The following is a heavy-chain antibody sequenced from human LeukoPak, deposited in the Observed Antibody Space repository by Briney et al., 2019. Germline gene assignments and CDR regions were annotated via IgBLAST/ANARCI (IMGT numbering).Heavy chain of an antibody. CDR3: ARGRGPLTGYRNWFDP. CDR2: TNPNSGNT. D-gene: IGHD3-9*01. V-gene: IGHV1-8*03. Sequence: ASVKVSCKASGYIFTSYDINWVRQATGQGLEWMGWTNPNSGNTGYAQKFQGRVTITRNTSISTAYMEVSSLRSDDTAVYFCARGRGPLTGYRNWFDPWGQGTLVTVSS. J-gene: IGHJ5*02. CDR1: GYIFTSYD.